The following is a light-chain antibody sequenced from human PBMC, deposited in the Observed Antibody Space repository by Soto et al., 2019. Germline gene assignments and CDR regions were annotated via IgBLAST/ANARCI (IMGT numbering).Light chain of an antibody. V-gene: IGLV2-23*02. Sequence: SVLNQPGSVSGSTGRSITISCTGTSSDVGSYNLVSWYQQHPGKVPKLMIYEVSERPSGVSDRFSGSKSGNTASLTISGLQAEDEADYYCCSYAGASTYVFGTGTKVTVL. CDR1: SSDVGSYNL. J-gene: IGLJ1*01. CDR3: CSYAGASTYV. CDR2: EVS.